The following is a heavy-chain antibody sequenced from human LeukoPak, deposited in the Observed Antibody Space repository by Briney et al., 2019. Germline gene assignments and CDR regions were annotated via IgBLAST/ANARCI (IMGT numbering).Heavy chain of an antibody. J-gene: IGHJ4*02. CDR2: ISGRSSYL. Sequence: GGSLRLSCAASGFTFISYSMTWVRQAPGKGLEWVSSISGRSSYLYYADSLKSRFTISRDYAKNLLYLQMNSLSAEDTAVYYCARNIEGYKLYNFDSWGQGTLVTVSS. D-gene: IGHD5-24*01. CDR1: GFTFISYS. V-gene: IGHV3-21*01. CDR3: ARNIEGYKLYNFDS.